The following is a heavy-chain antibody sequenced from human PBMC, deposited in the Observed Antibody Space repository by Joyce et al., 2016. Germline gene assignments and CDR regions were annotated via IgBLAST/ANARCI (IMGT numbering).Heavy chain of an antibody. J-gene: IGHJ3*02. Sequence: QVQLQESGPGLVKPSQTLSLTCTVSGGSISSGGYYWSWFRQHPGKGLEWIGYIYYSGSTYDSPALKSRVTISVDTSNNQFSRKLTSVTAADTAVYYCARGSPGDAFDIWGQGTMVTVSS. CDR1: GGSISSGGYY. CDR3: ARGSPGDAFDI. CDR2: IYYSGST. V-gene: IGHV4-31*03.